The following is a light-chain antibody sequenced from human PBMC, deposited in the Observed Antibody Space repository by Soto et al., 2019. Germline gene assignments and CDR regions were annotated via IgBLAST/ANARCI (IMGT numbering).Light chain of an antibody. CDR3: QQYYSYPRT. Sequence: AIRMTQSPSSFSASTGDRVTITCRVSQGISSYLAWYQQKPGKAPKLLIYAASTLQSGVPSRFSGGGSGTDFTLTISCLQSEDFATYYCQQYYSYPRTFGQGTKVDIK. CDR1: QGISSY. J-gene: IGKJ1*01. CDR2: AAS. V-gene: IGKV1-8*01.